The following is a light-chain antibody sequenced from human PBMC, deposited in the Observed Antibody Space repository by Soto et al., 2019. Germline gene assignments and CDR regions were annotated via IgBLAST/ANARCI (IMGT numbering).Light chain of an antibody. CDR1: SGSVSTSYY. Sequence: QSAVTQEPSFSVSPGGTVTLTCGLTSGSVSTSYYPSWYQQTPGQAPRTLIYNTNTRSSGVPDRFSGFILGNKAALTITGAQADDECDYYCVLYMGSGIWVFGGGTKVTVL. J-gene: IGLJ3*02. CDR2: NTN. CDR3: VLYMGSGIWV. V-gene: IGLV8-61*01.